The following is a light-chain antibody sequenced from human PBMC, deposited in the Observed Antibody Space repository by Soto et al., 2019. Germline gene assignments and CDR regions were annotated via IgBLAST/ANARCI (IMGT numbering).Light chain of an antibody. CDR1: SSNIGSKY. Sequence: QSVLTQPPSASGTPGQRVTISCSGSSSNIGSKYVYWYQQLPGTAPKLLMYRNNQRPSGVPDRFSGSKSGTSAFLAISGLRSEDEADYYCAAWDAGVSGPAFGGGTKLTVL. J-gene: IGLJ2*01. CDR3: AAWDAGVSGPA. V-gene: IGLV1-47*01. CDR2: RNN.